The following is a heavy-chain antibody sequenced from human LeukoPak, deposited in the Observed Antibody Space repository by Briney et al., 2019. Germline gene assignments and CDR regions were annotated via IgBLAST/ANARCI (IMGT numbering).Heavy chain of an antibody. J-gene: IGHJ4*02. Sequence: QPGGSLRLSCATSGFTFSTYWMTWVRQAPGKGLEWVANIKEDGSEMSYVDSVEGRFTISRDNAKNSLYLQMNSPRAEDTAVYYCARVESGSFSFDSWGQGTLVTVSS. CDR3: ARVESGSFSFDS. CDR2: IKEDGSEM. CDR1: GFTFSTYW. D-gene: IGHD1-26*01. V-gene: IGHV3-7*01.